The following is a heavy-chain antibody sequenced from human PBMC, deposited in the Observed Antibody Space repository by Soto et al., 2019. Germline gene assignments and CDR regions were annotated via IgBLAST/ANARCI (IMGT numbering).Heavy chain of an antibody. J-gene: IGHJ4*02. CDR1: GGTFSSYT. Sequence: QVQLVQSGAEVKTPGSSVKVSCKASGGTFSSYTISWVRQAPGQGLEWVGRIVPRLGFTTYAQKFQGRVSLTAVEATRVADLELSGLRSEDTAVYYCARARLGYGHVDLWGQGALVTVSS. V-gene: IGHV1-69*02. D-gene: IGHD5-12*01. CDR3: ARARLGYGHVDL. CDR2: IVPRLGFT.